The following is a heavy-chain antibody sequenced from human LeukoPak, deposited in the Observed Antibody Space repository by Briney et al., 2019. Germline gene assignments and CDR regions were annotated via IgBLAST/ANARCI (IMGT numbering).Heavy chain of an antibody. J-gene: IGHJ6*02. Sequence: SETLTLTCTVSGGSISIFYWSWIRQPAGKGLDWIGRIHSSGSINHNPSLKSRVTLSVDTSKNQFSLKLTSVAAADTAVYYCARGTFKDGLDVWGQGTTVTVSS. CDR1: GGSISIFY. D-gene: IGHD2/OR15-2a*01. CDR2: IHSSGSI. CDR3: ARGTFKDGLDV. V-gene: IGHV4-4*07.